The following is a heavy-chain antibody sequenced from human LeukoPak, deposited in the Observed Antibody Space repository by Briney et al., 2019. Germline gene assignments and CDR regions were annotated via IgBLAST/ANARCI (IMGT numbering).Heavy chain of an antibody. V-gene: IGHV5-51*01. Sequence: GEPLKISCKASGYSFTSYWIAWVRQLPGKDLEWMGIIYPGDSDTRYSPSFQGQVTISADKSISTAYLQWSSLKALDTAMYYCAIVTLGHGMDVWGQGTTVTVSS. D-gene: IGHD2-21*01. CDR2: IYPGDSDT. CDR3: AIVTLGHGMDV. J-gene: IGHJ6*02. CDR1: GYSFTSYW.